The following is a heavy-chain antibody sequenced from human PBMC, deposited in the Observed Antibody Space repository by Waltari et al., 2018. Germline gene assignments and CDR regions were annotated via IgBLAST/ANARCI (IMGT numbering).Heavy chain of an antibody. CDR1: GYSFTSYA. CDR2: INPASGHT. CDR3: ARDEISAAGSLYYYYGLDV. D-gene: IGHD6-13*01. V-gene: IGHV1-3*01. J-gene: IGHJ6*02. Sequence: QVQLVQSGAEVMKPGASMKISCQTSGYSFTSYAIHWVRPAHGQRLEWVGWINPASGHTKYSQKCEGRVTMNRDTSADTVYMELTSLTSEETAGLYCARDEISAAGSLYYYYGLDVWGQGTPVTVS.